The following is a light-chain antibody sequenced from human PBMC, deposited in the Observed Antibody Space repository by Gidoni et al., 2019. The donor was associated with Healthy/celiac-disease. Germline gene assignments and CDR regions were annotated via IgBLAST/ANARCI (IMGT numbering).Light chain of an antibody. CDR2: AAS. CDR3: QQYYSYPGFT. Sequence: AIRMTQSPSSFSASTGDRVTIPCRASQGISSYLAWYQQKPGKAPKLLIYAASTLQSGVPSRFSGSGSGTDFTLTISCLQSEDFATYYCQQYYSYPGFTFGPGTKVDIK. V-gene: IGKV1-8*01. CDR1: QGISSY. J-gene: IGKJ3*01.